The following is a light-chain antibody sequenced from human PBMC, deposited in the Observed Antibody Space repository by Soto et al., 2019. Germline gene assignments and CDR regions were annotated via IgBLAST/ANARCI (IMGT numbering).Light chain of an antibody. V-gene: IGKV1-9*01. J-gene: IGKJ5*01. CDR3: QQLNSYPT. Sequence: DIQLTQSPSFLSASVGDRVTITCRASQGISSYLAWYHQKPGKAPKLLIYAASTLQSGVPSRFSGSGSGTEFTLTISSLQPEDFATYYCQQLNSYPTFGQGTRLEIK. CDR1: QGISSY. CDR2: AAS.